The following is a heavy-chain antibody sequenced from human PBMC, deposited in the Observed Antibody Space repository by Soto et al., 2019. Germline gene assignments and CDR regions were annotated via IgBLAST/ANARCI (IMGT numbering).Heavy chain of an antibody. CDR3: ARSVPRYCSGGSCYGAYFDY. Sequence: SETLSLTCTVSGGSISSSSYYWGWIRQPPGKGLEWIGSIYYSGSTYYNPSLKSRVTISVDTSKNQFSLKLSSVTAADTAVYYCARSVPRYCSGGSCYGAYFDYWGQGTLVTVSS. J-gene: IGHJ4*02. D-gene: IGHD2-15*01. CDR1: GGSISSSSYY. CDR2: IYYSGST. V-gene: IGHV4-39*01.